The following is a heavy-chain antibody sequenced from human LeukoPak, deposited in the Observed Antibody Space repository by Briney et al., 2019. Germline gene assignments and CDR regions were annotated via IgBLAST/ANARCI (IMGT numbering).Heavy chain of an antibody. CDR3: ARLKNDRLPWLLEWWFDP. CDR1: GGSISSSSYY. V-gene: IGHV4-39*01. CDR2: IYYSGST. D-gene: IGHD3-22*01. Sequence: SETLSLTCTVSGGSISSSSYYWGWIRQPPGKGLEWIGSIYYSGSTYHNPSLKSRVTISVDTSKNQFSLKLSSVTAADTAVYYCARLKNDRLPWLLEWWFDPWGQGTLVTVSS. J-gene: IGHJ5*02.